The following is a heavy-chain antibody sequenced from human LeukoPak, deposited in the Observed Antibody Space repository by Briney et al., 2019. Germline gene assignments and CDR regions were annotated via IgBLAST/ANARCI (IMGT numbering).Heavy chain of an antibody. V-gene: IGHV3-23*01. CDR3: AKNSRWGWLQSD. CDR2: ITVGGATT. D-gene: IGHD5-24*01. Sequence: GGSLRLSCAASGFTFDSNAMTWVRQAPGKGLEWVSSITVGGATTFYADSVKGRFTVSRDNSNNRLYLQMNSLRAEDTAVYYCAKNSRWGWLQSDWGQGTLVTVSS. CDR1: GFTFDSNA. J-gene: IGHJ1*01.